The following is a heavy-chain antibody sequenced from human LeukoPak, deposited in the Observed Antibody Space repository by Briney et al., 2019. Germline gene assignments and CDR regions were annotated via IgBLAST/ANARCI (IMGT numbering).Heavy chain of an antibody. CDR2: IYHSGST. D-gene: IGHD2-2*01. CDR3: ARGYRTWASSANWFDP. CDR1: GGSISSGGYY. J-gene: IGHJ5*02. V-gene: IGHV4-30-2*01. Sequence: SETLSLTCTVSGGSISSGGYYWSWIRQPPGKGLEWIGYIYHSGSTYYNPSLKSRVTISVDRSKNQFSLKLSSVTAADTAVYYCARGYRTWASSANWFDPWGQGTLVTVSS.